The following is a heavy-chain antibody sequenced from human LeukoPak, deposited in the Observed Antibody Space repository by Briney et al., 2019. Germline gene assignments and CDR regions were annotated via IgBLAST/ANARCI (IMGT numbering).Heavy chain of an antibody. D-gene: IGHD3-10*01. J-gene: IGHJ6*02. CDR1: GFTFSSFG. CDR3: AKVIRGGYGMDV. V-gene: IGHV3-48*02. CDR2: ISYSGSLT. Sequence: GGSLRLSCAASGFTFSSFGMNWVRHAPGKGLEWVSYISYSGSLTDHADSVKGRFTISRDNAKNSLYLQLNSLGDEDTAVYFCAKVIRGGYGMDVWGQGTTVTVSS.